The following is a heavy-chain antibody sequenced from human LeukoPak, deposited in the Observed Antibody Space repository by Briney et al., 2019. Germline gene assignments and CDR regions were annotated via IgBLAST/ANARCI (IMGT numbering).Heavy chain of an antibody. CDR3: ARDRGYLPSY. J-gene: IGHJ4*02. D-gene: IGHD3-10*01. Sequence: GASVKVSCKASGYTFTGYYMHWVRQAPGQGLEWMGWINPNSGGTNYARQFQGRVTMTRDTSISTSYMELSRLRSDDTAVYYCARDRGYLPSYWGQGTLVTVSS. CDR2: INPNSGGT. CDR1: GYTFTGYY. V-gene: IGHV1-2*02.